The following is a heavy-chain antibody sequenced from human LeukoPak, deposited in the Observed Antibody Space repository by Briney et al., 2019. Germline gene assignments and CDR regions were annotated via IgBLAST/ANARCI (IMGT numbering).Heavy chain of an antibody. CDR3: ATWGGLGDY. D-gene: IGHD3-16*01. V-gene: IGHV3-7*01. CDR2: IKQDGREK. J-gene: IGHJ4*02. CDR1: GFTFSNYW. Sequence: GGSLGLPCAASGFTFSNYWMTWVRQAPGKGPEWVANIKQDGREKYYVDSVKGRFAISRDNAKNSLYLQMNSLRADDTAVYYCATWGGLGDYWGQGTLVTVSS.